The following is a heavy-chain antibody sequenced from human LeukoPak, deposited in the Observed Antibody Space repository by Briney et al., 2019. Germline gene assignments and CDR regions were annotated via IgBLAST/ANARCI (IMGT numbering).Heavy chain of an antibody. Sequence: SETLSLTCTVSGGSISSYSWSWIRQPAGKGLEWIGDIYYSGSTNYNPSLKSRVTISVDTSKNQISLKLTSVTAADTAVYYCARRPPCSGGSCNWFDPWGQGTLVTVSS. CDR3: ARRPPCSGGSCNWFDP. CDR2: IYYSGST. CDR1: GGSISSYS. D-gene: IGHD2-15*01. V-gene: IGHV4-59*01. J-gene: IGHJ5*02.